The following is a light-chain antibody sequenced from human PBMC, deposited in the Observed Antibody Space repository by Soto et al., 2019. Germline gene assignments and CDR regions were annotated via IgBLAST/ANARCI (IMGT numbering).Light chain of an antibody. Sequence: DIVMTQSPVTLSVSPGERATLSFRASQSVSINLAWYQHKPGQAPRLLIYAASTRATGIPARFSGSGSGTEFTLTISSLQSEDFAIYYCQQYNNRPSMYTFGPGTKLEIK. J-gene: IGKJ2*01. CDR3: QQYNNRPSMYT. CDR1: QSVSIN. V-gene: IGKV3-15*01. CDR2: AAS.